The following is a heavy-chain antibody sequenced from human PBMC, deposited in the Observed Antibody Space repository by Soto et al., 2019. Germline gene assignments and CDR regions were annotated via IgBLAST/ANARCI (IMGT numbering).Heavy chain of an antibody. CDR2: IYHSGST. V-gene: IGHV4-4*02. CDR1: GGSISSSNW. Sequence: QVQLQESGPGLVKPSGTLSLTCAVSGGSISSSNWWSWVRQPPGKGLEWIGEIYHSGSTHYNPSLKSRVTISVDKYKNQFSLKLSSVTAADTAVYYCAKRYFMYDWYFDLWGRGTMVTVSS. CDR3: AKRYFMYDWYFDL. J-gene: IGHJ2*01. D-gene: IGHD3-9*01.